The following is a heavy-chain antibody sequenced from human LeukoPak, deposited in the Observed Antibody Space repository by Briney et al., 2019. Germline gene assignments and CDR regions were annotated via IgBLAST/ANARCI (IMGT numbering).Heavy chain of an antibody. J-gene: IGHJ4*02. D-gene: IGHD3-10*01. CDR3: ARDAVIYDY. Sequence: PGGSLRLSCAASGFTFSPYWMSWVRKAPGKGLEWVANIKEDRSEKYYVDSVKGRFTISRDNAKNSLYLQMNSLRAEDTAVYYCARDAVIYDYWGQGTLVTVSS. CDR1: GFTFSPYW. CDR2: IKEDRSEK. V-gene: IGHV3-7*01.